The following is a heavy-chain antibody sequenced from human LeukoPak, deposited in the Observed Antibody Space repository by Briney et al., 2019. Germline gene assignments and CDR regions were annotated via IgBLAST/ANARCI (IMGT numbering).Heavy chain of an antibody. CDR3: ARGRRYDFWSGYYAPNVNWFDP. V-gene: IGHV4-39*07. CDR2: IYYSGST. J-gene: IGHJ5*02. Sequence: SETLSLTCTVSGGSISSSSYYWGWIRQPPGKGLEWIGSIYYSGSTYYNPSLKSRVTISVDTSKNQFSLKLSSVTAADTAVYYCARGRRYDFWSGYYAPNVNWFDPWGQGTLVTVSS. D-gene: IGHD3-3*01. CDR1: GGSISSSSYY.